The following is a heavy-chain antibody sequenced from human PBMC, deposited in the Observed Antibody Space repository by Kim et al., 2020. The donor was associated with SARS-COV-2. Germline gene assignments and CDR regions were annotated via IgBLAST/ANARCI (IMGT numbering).Heavy chain of an antibody. J-gene: IGHJ6*02. CDR3: AKDANYGDTTILRFYYGMDV. V-gene: IGHV3-30*18. Sequence: GGSLRLSCIASRFTFSTYGMHWVRQAPGKGLEWVSFISYNGGKKLYAHSVKGRFAISRDNSNSRLYLQINSLRGDDTAVYYCAKDANYGDTTILRFYYGMDVWGHGTTVTVSS. D-gene: IGHD2-21*01. CDR2: ISYNGGKK. CDR1: RFTFSTYG.